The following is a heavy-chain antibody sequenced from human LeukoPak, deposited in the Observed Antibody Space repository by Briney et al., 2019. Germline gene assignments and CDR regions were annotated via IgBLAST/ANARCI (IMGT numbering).Heavy chain of an antibody. Sequence: GGSLRLSCAASGFTFSSYAMHWVRQAPGKGLERVAVISYDGSNKYYADSVKGRFTISRDNSKNTLYLQMNNLRAEDTAVYYCASKGYHNAFDIWGQGIMVTVSS. CDR3: ASKGYHNAFDI. J-gene: IGHJ3*02. V-gene: IGHV3-30*04. CDR2: ISYDGSNK. CDR1: GFTFSSYA. D-gene: IGHD5-12*01.